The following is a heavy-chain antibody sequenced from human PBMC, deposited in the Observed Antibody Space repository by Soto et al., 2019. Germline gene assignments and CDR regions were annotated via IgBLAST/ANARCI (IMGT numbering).Heavy chain of an antibody. J-gene: IGHJ3*02. Sequence: PGGSLRLSCAASGFTFSTYAMSCVRQAAGRGLEWVSAISAGGGSTYYADSVKGRFTISRDNSMNALYLQMNSLRIEDTAVYYCAHPRGYGVFDAYDIWGQGTMVTVSS. CDR3: AHPRGYGVFDAYDI. CDR1: GFTFSTYA. D-gene: IGHD4-17*01. CDR2: ISAGGGST. V-gene: IGHV3-23*01.